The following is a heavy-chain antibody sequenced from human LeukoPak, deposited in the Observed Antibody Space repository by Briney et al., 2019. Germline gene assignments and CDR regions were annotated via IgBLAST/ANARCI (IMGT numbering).Heavy chain of an antibody. CDR1: GITFSSHA. CDR2: VSGSGGRT. D-gene: IGHD3-9*01. V-gene: IGHV3-23*01. J-gene: IGHJ4*02. Sequence: GGSLRLSCAASGITFSSHAMSWVRQAPGKGLEWVSSVSGSGGRTYYADSVKGRFTISRDNSKNTLYLQMNSLRAEDTAVYYCAKDLGVRYFDWLIPGSDYWGQGTLVTVSS. CDR3: AKDLGVRYFDWLIPGSDY.